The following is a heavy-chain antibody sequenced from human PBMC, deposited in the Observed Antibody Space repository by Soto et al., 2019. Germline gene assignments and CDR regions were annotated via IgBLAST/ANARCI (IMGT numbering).Heavy chain of an antibody. CDR1: GGSISSYD. D-gene: IGHD6-19*01. CDR2: IYYTGNT. Sequence: SETLSLTCTVSGGSISSYDWSWIRQPPGKGLEWIGYIYYTGNTNYNPSLKSRVTISVDTPKNQFSLKLTSLTAADTAVYYCARARTSSAVDFDYWGQGTLVTVSS. J-gene: IGHJ4*02. V-gene: IGHV4-59*01. CDR3: ARARTSSAVDFDY.